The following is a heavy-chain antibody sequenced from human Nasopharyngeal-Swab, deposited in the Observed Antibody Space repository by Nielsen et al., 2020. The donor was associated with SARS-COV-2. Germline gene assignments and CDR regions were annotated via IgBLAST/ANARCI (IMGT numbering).Heavy chain of an antibody. CDR1: GFTFDDYA. V-gene: IGHV3-20*04. J-gene: IGHJ5*01. CDR2: ITWNGDST. D-gene: IGHD5-24*01. CDR3: ARDRDVDFLDS. Sequence: GGSLRLFCAASGFTFDDYALSWVRQVPGKGLEWVSRITWNGDSTGYVDSVKGRFTISRDNANNSLFLQMNSLRAEDTAIYYCARDRDVDFLDSWGQGTLVTVSS.